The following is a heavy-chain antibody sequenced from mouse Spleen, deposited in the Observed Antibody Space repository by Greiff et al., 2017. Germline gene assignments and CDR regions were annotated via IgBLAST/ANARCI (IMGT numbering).Heavy chain of an antibody. D-gene: IGHD2-4*01. CDR2: ISNGGVST. J-gene: IGHJ1*01. CDR1: GFAFSSYG. V-gene: IGHV5-12-1*01. Sequence: EVRLVESGGGLVKPEGSLKLSCAASGFAFSSYGMAWVRQTPEKRLEWVATISNGGVSTYYPDNVKGRFTISRDNAKNTLYLQMSSLKSEDTAMYYCTRHEGTMITLHWYFDVWGAGTTVTVSS. CDR3: TRHEGTMITLHWYFDV.